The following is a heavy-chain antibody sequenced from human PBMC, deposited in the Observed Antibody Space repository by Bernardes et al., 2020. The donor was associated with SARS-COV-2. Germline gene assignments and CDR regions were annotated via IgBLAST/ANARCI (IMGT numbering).Heavy chain of an antibody. CDR1: DYTFTNYW. CDR2: IYPGDSDT. CDR3: ARDLSSPMLRELGDFYCYGLDV. V-gene: IGHV5-51*01. J-gene: IGHJ6*02. D-gene: IGHD3-10*01. Sequence: GESLKISCKGSDYTFTNYWIGWVRQMPGKGLEWMGIIYPGDSDTKYSPSFQGRVTISADKSVNTAYLQWSSLKASDTAIYYCARDLSSPMLRELGDFYCYGLDVWGQGTTVTVS.